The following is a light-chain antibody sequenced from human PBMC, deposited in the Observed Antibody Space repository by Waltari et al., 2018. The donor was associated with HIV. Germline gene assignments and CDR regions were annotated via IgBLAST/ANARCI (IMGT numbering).Light chain of an antibody. CDR1: TIGSKS. Sequence: SYVLTQPPSVSVAPGQPARITCGGNTIGSKSVHWYQQKPGQAPVLVVYDDTDRPSGIPERFSGSKSGNTATLSVSRVEAGDEADYYCQVWDSSSDHPVFGGGTQLTVL. CDR2: DDT. J-gene: IGLJ3*02. CDR3: QVWDSSSDHPV. V-gene: IGLV3-21*02.